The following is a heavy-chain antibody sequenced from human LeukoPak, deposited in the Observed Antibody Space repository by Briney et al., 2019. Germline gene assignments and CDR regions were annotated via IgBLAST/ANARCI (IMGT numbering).Heavy chain of an antibody. D-gene: IGHD4-17*01. Sequence: GASVKVSCKASGGTFSSYAISWVRQAPGQGLERMGRIIPILGIANYAQKFQGRVTITADKSTSTAYMELSSLRSEDTAVYYCASPTTTRYYYGMDVWGQGTLVTVSS. CDR2: IIPILGIA. CDR1: GGTFSSYA. V-gene: IGHV1-69*04. J-gene: IGHJ6*02. CDR3: ASPTTTRYYYGMDV.